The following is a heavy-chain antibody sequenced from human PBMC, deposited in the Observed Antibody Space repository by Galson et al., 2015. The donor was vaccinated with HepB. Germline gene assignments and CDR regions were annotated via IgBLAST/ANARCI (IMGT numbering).Heavy chain of an antibody. V-gene: IGHV3-23*01. CDR2: ISGSGDST. CDR1: GFTFSGYA. D-gene: IGHD3-3*01. Sequence: SLRLSCAASGFTFSGYAMSWVRQAPGKGLEWVSGISGSGDSTYYADSVKGRFTISRDNSKNTLYLQMNSLRAEDTAVYYCAKRMFGVVTFVGMDVWGQGTTVTVSS. CDR3: AKRMFGVVTFVGMDV. J-gene: IGHJ6*02.